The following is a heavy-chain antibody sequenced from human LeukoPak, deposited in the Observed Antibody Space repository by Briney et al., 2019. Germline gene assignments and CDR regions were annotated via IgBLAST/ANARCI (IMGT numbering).Heavy chain of an antibody. CDR3: VGQGSYHSPFDY. Sequence: SETLSLTCTVSGGSISGYYWNWIRQPPGKGPEWIGYIHYSGTTNYNPSLKRRLTTSVETSKNQFSLNLSSVTAADTAVYYCVGQGSYHSPFDYWGQGILVTVSS. J-gene: IGHJ4*02. D-gene: IGHD2-21*01. CDR2: IHYSGTT. V-gene: IGHV4-59*08. CDR1: GGSISGYY.